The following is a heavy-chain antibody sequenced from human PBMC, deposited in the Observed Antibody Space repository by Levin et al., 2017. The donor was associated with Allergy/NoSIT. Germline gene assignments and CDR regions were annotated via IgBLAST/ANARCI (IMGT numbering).Heavy chain of an antibody. D-gene: IGHD3-10*01. CDR2: IYRGGTT. CDR1: GFTVSSNY. V-gene: IGHV3-66*01. CDR3: ARRYYGLGTYFMDV. Sequence: GGSLRLSCAASGFTVSSNYMSWVRQAPGKGLEWVSLIYRGGTTYYADSVKGRFTISRDNSNNTLYLQMNSLRAEDTAVYYCARRYYGLGTYFMDVWGKGTTVTVAS. J-gene: IGHJ6*03.